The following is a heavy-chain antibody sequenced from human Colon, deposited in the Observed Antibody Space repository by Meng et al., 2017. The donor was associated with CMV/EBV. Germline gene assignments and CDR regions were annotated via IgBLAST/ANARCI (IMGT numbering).Heavy chain of an antibody. D-gene: IGHD3-3*01. V-gene: IGHV4-39*07. Sequence: ASVRSGPYYWLWIRQPPGRGLQWLGSINVRGIPKYTSSLKSRVAMSPGTSKNEFSLSLNSVTAADTAVYYCAALQFLEWTPSRVLDYWGPGILVTVSS. CDR2: INVRGIP. J-gene: IGHJ4*02. CDR1: ASVRSGPYY. CDR3: AALQFLEWTPSRVLDY.